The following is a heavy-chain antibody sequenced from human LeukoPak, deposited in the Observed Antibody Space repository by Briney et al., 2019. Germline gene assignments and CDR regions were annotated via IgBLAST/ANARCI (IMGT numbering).Heavy chain of an antibody. J-gene: IGHJ3*02. CDR1: GGTFSSYG. CDR3: ARVRRLYYYDSSGLDAFDI. Sequence: SVKVSCKASGGTFSSYGITWVRRAPGQGLEWTGRVIPIFGTTNYAQKFQGRVTITADESTSTAYMELSSLRSEDTAVYYCARVRRLYYYDSSGLDAFDIWGQGTMVTVSS. V-gene: IGHV1-69*01. CDR2: VIPIFGTT. D-gene: IGHD3-22*01.